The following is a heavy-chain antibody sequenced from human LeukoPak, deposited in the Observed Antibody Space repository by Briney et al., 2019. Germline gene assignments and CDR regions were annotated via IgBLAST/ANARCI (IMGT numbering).Heavy chain of an antibody. J-gene: IGHJ4*02. D-gene: IGHD2-2*01. V-gene: IGHV1-69*13. Sequence: SVKLSCKASGRTFSRYAISWVRHPPAQGLVWMGGIIPIFGTANYAQKLEGRVTITAHESTRTAYMELSSLRSEDTAVYYCARPRYCSSTSSNRYFDYWGQGTLVTVSS. CDR2: IIPIFGTA. CDR1: GRTFSRYA. CDR3: ARPRYCSSTSSNRYFDY.